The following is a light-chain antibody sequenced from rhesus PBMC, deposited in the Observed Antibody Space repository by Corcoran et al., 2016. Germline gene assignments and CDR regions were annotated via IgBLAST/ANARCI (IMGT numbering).Light chain of an antibody. V-gene: IGKV1-22*01. J-gene: IGKJ4*01. Sequence: DIQMTQSPSSLSASVGDTVTITCRASQSISSWLDWYQQKPGKAPKLLNYKASNLQSGVPSRFSGSGSGTDFTLTISSLQPEDFATYYCLQYSSSPLTFGGGTKVEIK. CDR2: KAS. CDR1: QSISSW. CDR3: LQYSSSPLT.